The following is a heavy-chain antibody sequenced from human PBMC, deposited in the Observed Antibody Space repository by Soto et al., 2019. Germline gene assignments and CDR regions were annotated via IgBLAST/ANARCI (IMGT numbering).Heavy chain of an antibody. CDR3: AKVSSGGDY. Sequence: EVQLLESGGGLVQPGGSLRLSCAASGLIFSNYVMSWVRQAPGKGLEWVSGISGSRGSTYYADSVKGRFTSSRDNSENTLYLQMNTLRVDDPAVYFCAKVSSGGDYWGQGTLVTVSS. CDR1: GLIFSNYV. J-gene: IGHJ4*02. V-gene: IGHV3-23*01. CDR2: ISGSRGST. D-gene: IGHD6-19*01.